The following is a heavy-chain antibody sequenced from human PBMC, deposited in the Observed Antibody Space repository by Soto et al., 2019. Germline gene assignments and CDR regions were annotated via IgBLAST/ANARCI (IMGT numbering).Heavy chain of an antibody. V-gene: IGHV3-30-3*01. J-gene: IGHJ4*02. CDR1: GFTFSSYA. D-gene: IGHD3-22*01. CDR2: ISYDGSNK. CDR3: ARDLYYDSSGYYYGFDY. Sequence: PGGSLRLSCAASGFTFSSYAMHWVRQAPGKGLEWVAVISYDGSNKYYADSVKGRFTISRDNSKNTLYLQMNSLRAEDTAVYYCARDLYYDSSGYYYGFDYWGQGT.